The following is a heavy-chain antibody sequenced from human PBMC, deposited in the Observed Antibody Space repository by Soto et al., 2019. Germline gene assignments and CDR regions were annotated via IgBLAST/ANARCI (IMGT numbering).Heavy chain of an antibody. V-gene: IGHV3-23*01. Sequence: EVQLLESGGGLVQPGGSLRLSCAASGFTFSSYAMSWVRQAPGKGLEWVSAISGSGGSTYYADSVKGRFTISRDNSKNTLYLQMNSLRAEDTAVYYCANLGVHYDSSGYYGGIFMEFFDYWGQGTLVTVSS. CDR1: GFTFSSYA. D-gene: IGHD3-22*01. CDR2: ISGSGGST. J-gene: IGHJ4*02. CDR3: ANLGVHYDSSGYYGGIFMEFFDY.